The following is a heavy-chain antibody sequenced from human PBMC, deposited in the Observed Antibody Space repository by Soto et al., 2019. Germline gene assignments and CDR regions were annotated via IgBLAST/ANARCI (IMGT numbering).Heavy chain of an antibody. CDR1: GFTFSSYG. Sequence: GGSLRLSCAASGFTFSSYGMHWVRQAPGKGLEWVAVISYDGSNKYYADSVKGRFTISRDNSKNTLYLQMNSLRAEDTAVYYCAKGARYCSGGSCYFDAFDIWGQGTMVTVSS. D-gene: IGHD2-15*01. V-gene: IGHV3-30*18. CDR2: ISYDGSNK. CDR3: AKGARYCSGGSCYFDAFDI. J-gene: IGHJ3*02.